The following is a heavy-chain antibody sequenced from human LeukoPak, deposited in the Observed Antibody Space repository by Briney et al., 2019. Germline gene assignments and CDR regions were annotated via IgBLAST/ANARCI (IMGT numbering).Heavy chain of an antibody. CDR2: ISGSGGST. Sequence: GGSLRVSCAASGFTFSSYAMSWVSQAPGKGVEWVSAISGSGGSTYYADSVKGRFTISRDNSKNTLYLQMNSLRAEDTAVYYCAKDLPFAYCGGDCYSARFDYWGQGTLVTVSS. V-gene: IGHV3-23*01. J-gene: IGHJ4*02. CDR1: GFTFSSYA. D-gene: IGHD2-21*02. CDR3: AKDLPFAYCGGDCYSARFDY.